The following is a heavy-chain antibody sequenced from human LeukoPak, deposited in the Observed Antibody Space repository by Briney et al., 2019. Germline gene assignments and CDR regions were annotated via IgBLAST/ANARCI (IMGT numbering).Heavy chain of an antibody. CDR3: ARESLFRAVAGRPAPFDS. D-gene: IGHD6-19*01. J-gene: IGHJ4*02. V-gene: IGHV4-4*07. CDR1: GGSISRYY. CDR2: IYTSGST. Sequence: SETLSLTCTVSGGSISRYYWSWIRQPAGKGLEWIGRIYTSGSTNHNPSLKRRVTMSVDTFKNQFSLKLSSVTAADTAGYYCARESLFRAVAGRPAPFDSWGQGTLVTVSS.